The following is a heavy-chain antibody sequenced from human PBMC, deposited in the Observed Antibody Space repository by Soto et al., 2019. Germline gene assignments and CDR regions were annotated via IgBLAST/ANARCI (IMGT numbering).Heavy chain of an antibody. V-gene: IGHV1-69*02. CDR2: IIPILGIA. J-gene: IGHJ6*03. Sequence: QVQLVQSGAEVKKPGSSVKVSCKASGGTFSSYTISWVRQAPGQGLEWMGRIIPILGIANYAQKFQGRVTITADKSTSTAYMELSSLRSEDTAVYYCARVYGDYYYYYMDAWGKGTTVTVSS. CDR3: ARVYGDYYYYYMDA. CDR1: GGTFSSYT. D-gene: IGHD1-20*01.